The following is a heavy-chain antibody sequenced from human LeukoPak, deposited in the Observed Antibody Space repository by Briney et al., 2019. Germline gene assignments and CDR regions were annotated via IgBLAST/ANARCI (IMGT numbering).Heavy chain of an antibody. CDR1: GYTFTGYY. D-gene: IGHD3-9*01. J-gene: IGHJ6*02. V-gene: IGHV1-2*02. CDR2: INPNSCGT. Sequence: ASVKVSCMASGYTFTGYYMHWVRQAPGQGREGMGWINPNSCGTHYAQKLQGRVTMSRDTSISTAYMELSRLRSDDTAVYYCARDRNTMYYDILTGYLPYYYGMDVWGQGTTVTVSS. CDR3: ARDRNTMYYDILTGYLPYYYGMDV.